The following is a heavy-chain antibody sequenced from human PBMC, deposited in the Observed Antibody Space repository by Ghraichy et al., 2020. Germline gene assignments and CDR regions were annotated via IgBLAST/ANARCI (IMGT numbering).Heavy chain of an antibody. CDR3: ARGAYSSGWPHLGQKYFQH. V-gene: IGHV4-34*01. J-gene: IGHJ1*01. Sequence: SETLSLTCAVYGGSFSGYYWSWIRQPPGKGLEWIGEINHSGSTNYNPSLKSRVTISVDTSKNQFSLKLSSVTAADTAVYYCARGAYSSGWPHLGQKYFQHWGQGTLVTVSS. CDR2: INHSGST. D-gene: IGHD6-19*01. CDR1: GGSFSGYY.